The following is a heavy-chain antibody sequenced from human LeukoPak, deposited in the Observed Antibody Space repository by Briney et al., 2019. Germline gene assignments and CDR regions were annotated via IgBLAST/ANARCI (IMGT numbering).Heavy chain of an antibody. CDR2: IKSKTDGGTT. J-gene: IGHJ4*02. CDR3: STTYYYDSSEGY. CDR1: GFTFSNAW. D-gene: IGHD3-22*01. V-gene: IGHV3-15*07. Sequence: GGSPRLSCAASGFTFSNAWMNWVRQAPGKGLEWVGRIKSKTDGGTTDYAAPVKDRFTISRDDSKNTLYLQMNSLKTEDTAVYYCSTTYYYDSSEGYWGQGTLVTVSS.